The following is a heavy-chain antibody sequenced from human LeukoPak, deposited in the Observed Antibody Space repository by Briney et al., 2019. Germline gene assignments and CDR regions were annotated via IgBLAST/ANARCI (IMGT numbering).Heavy chain of an antibody. V-gene: IGHV3-48*01. D-gene: IGHD3-22*01. Sequence: GGSLRLSCAASGFTFSSYEMNWVRQAPGKGLEWVSYISSSSSTIYYADSVKGRFTISRDNAKNSLYLQMNSLRAEDTAVYYCARMHYDSSGYYYFDYWGQGTLVTVSS. CDR3: ARMHYDSSGYYYFDY. CDR1: GFTFSSYE. J-gene: IGHJ4*02. CDR2: ISSSSSTI.